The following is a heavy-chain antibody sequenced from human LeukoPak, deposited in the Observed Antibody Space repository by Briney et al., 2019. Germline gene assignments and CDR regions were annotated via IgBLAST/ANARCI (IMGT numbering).Heavy chain of an antibody. Sequence: ASVKVSCKASGYTFITYDINWVRQAPGQGLEWMGWMNGNSGNTGYAQKFQGRVTMTRDASTSTAYMELTSLRSDDTAVYFCGRGTAGGDYFYGNWIDPWGQGTLVTVSS. J-gene: IGHJ5*02. CDR2: MNGNSGNT. CDR3: GRGTAGGDYFYGNWIDP. V-gene: IGHV1-8*01. D-gene: IGHD4-17*01. CDR1: GYTFITYD.